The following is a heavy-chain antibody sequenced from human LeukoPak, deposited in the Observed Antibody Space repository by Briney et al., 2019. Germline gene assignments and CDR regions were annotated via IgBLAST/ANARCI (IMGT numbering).Heavy chain of an antibody. CDR2: IIPIFGTA. V-gene: IGHV1-69*13. J-gene: IGHJ6*03. D-gene: IGHD5-12*01. CDR1: GGTFSSYA. CDR3: ARGPSGYDYEAYYYYYMDV. Sequence: SVKVSCKASGGTFSSYAISWVRQAPGQGLEWMGGIIPIFGTANYAQKFQGRVTITADESTSTAYMELSSLRSKDTAVYYCARGPSGYDYEAYYYYYMDVWGKGTTVTISS.